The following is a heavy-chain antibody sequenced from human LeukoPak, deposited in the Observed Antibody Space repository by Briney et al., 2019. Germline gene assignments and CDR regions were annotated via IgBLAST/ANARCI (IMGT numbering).Heavy chain of an antibody. CDR3: ARGPGLDTAMVTPSDY. Sequence: ASVTVSCKASGYTFTSYDINWVRQATGQGLEWMGWMNPNSGNTGYAQKFQGRVTMTRNTSISTAYMELSSLRSEDTAVYYCARGPGLDTAMVTPSDYWGQGTLVTVSS. CDR1: GYTFTSYD. J-gene: IGHJ4*02. V-gene: IGHV1-8*01. D-gene: IGHD5-18*01. CDR2: MNPNSGNT.